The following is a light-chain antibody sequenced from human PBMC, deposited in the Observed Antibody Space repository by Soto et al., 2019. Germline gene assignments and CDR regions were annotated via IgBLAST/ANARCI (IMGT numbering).Light chain of an antibody. V-gene: IGKV1-9*01. Sequence: DIQLTQSPSFLSASVGDRVTITCRASQGISSYLAWYQQKPGKAPKLLIYAASTLQSGVPSRFSGSGSGTEFTLTINSLHPEDFATYYCQQLNSYPFLTFGGGTKVEIK. J-gene: IGKJ4*01. CDR3: QQLNSYPFLT. CDR2: AAS. CDR1: QGISSY.